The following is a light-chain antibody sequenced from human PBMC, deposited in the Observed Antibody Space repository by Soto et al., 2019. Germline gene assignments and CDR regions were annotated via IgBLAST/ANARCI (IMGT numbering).Light chain of an antibody. V-gene: IGKV3-20*01. CDR2: GAS. CDR3: QQYGSSPRT. Sequence: EIVLTQSPGTLSLSPGERATLSCRASQSVSSSYLAWHQQKPGQAPRLLIYGASSRATGIPDRFSGSGSGTDFTLTISRLEPEDFVVYHCQQYGSSPRTFGQGTKVEIK. CDR1: QSVSSSY. J-gene: IGKJ1*01.